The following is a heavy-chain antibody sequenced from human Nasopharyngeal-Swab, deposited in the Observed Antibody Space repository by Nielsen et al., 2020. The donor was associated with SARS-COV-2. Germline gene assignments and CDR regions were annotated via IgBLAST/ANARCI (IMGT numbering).Heavy chain of an antibody. V-gene: IGHV4-39*02. CDR1: GGSITSSRHR. CDR3: ARLDPFGSEDK. CDR2: ILVNRYT. Sequence: GSLRLSCTVSGGSITSSRHRWGWIRQPPGKGLEWIGQILVNRYTEYHPSVRGRITVYADTSENSFSLRLSSVTAAETAVYYCARLDPFGSEDKWGQGTLVTVSS. J-gene: IGHJ4*02. D-gene: IGHD3-3*01.